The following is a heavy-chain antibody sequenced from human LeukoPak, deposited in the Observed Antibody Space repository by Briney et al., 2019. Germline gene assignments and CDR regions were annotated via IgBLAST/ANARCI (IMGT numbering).Heavy chain of an antibody. CDR1: GGSISSGGYS. Sequence: SQTLSLTCAVSGGSISSGGYSWSWIRQPPGRGLEWIGYIYHSGSTYYDPSLKSRVTISVDRSKNQFSLKLRSVTAADTAVYYCARGRGNEATGYYGMDVWGQGTTVTVSS. D-gene: IGHD5-12*01. J-gene: IGHJ6*02. CDR2: IYHSGST. V-gene: IGHV4-30-2*01. CDR3: ARGRGNEATGYYGMDV.